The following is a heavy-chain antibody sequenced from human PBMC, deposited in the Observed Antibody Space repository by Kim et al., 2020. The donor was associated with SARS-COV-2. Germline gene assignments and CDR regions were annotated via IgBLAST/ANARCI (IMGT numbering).Heavy chain of an antibody. CDR1: GYTFTGYY. CDR3: ARVGPPGKIAARPFLVY. J-gene: IGHJ4*02. V-gene: IGHV1-2*02. Sequence: ASVKVSCKASGYTFTGYYMHWVRQAPGQGLEWMGWINPNSGGTNYAQKFQGRVTMTRDTSISTAYMELSRLRSDDTAVYYCARVGPPGKIAARPFLVYWGQGTLVTVSS. CDR2: INPNSGGT. D-gene: IGHD6-6*01.